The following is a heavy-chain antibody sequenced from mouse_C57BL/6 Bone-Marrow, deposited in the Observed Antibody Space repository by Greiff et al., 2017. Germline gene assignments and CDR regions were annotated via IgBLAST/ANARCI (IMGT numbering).Heavy chain of an antibody. V-gene: IGHV5-6*02. Sequence: EVKLVESGGDLVKPGGSLKLSCAASGFTFSSYGMSWVRLTPDKRLEWVATISSGGSYTYYPDSVKGRFTISRDNAKNTLYLQMSSLKSQDTAMYYCARRGHYYGSRNWYFDVWGTGTTVTVSS. D-gene: IGHD1-1*01. CDR2: ISSGGSYT. CDR1: GFTFSSYG. J-gene: IGHJ1*03. CDR3: ARRGHYYGSRNWYFDV.